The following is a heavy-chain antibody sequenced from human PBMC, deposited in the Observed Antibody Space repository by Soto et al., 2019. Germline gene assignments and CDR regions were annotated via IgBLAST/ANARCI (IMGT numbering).Heavy chain of an antibody. V-gene: IGHV1-46*01. Sequence: SVKVSCKASGYTFTSYYMHWVRQAPGQGLEWMGIINPSGSSTSYAQKFQGRVTMTRDTSTSTVYMELSSLRSEDTAVYYGAPQLGGGYSRSVGLNRLACRGQGTIVTVSS. CDR1: GYTFTSYY. CDR3: APQLGGGYSRSVGLNRLAC. D-gene: IGHD6-13*01. CDR2: INPSGSST. J-gene: IGHJ3*01.